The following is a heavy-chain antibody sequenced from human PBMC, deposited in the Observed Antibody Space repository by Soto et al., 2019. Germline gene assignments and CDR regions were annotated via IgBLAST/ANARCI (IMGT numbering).Heavy chain of an antibody. CDR2: IYYTGNS. D-gene: IGHD6-19*01. CDR3: AREQWGFDS. Sequence: WIWIRQRPGKGLEWIAYIYYTGNSYYNPSLKSRLTISIDTSKNQFSLTLRSVTAADTAVYYCAREQWGFDSWGQGTLVTVSS. V-gene: IGHV4-31*02. J-gene: IGHJ4*02.